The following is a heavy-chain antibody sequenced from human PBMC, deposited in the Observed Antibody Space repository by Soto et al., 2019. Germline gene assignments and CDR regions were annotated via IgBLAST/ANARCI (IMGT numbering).Heavy chain of an antibody. CDR1: GFTFSSYA. Sequence: GGSLRLSCAASGFTFSSYAMHWVRQAPGKGLEWVAVISYDGSNKYYADSVKGRFTISRDNSKNTLYLQMNSLRAEDTAVYYCARDLVILGGSGTDYGMDVWGQGTTVTVSS. CDR3: ARDLVILGGSGTDYGMDV. J-gene: IGHJ6*02. CDR2: ISYDGSNK. V-gene: IGHV3-30-3*01. D-gene: IGHD3-10*01.